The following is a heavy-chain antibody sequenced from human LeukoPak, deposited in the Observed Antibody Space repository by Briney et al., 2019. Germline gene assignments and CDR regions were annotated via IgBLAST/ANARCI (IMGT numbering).Heavy chain of an antibody. CDR2: IYYSGST. CDR3: ARHTGDFWSGYYLCYGMDV. D-gene: IGHD3-3*01. V-gene: IGHV4-59*08. J-gene: IGHJ6*02. Sequence: SETLSLTCTVSGGSISSYYWSWIRQPPGKGLEWIGYIYYSGSTNYNPSLKSRVTISVDTSKNQFSLKLSSVTAADTAVYYCARHTGDFWSGYYLCYGMDVWGQGTTVTVSS. CDR1: GGSISSYY.